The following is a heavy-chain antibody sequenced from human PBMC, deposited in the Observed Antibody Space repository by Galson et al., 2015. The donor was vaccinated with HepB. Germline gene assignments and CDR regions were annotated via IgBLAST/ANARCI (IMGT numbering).Heavy chain of an antibody. D-gene: IGHD6-19*01. CDR1: GGTFSSYA. CDR2: IIPIFGTA. V-gene: IGHV1-69*13. CDR3: ARGGSSGWYLGWFDP. Sequence: SVKVSCKASGGTFSSYAISWVRQAPGQGLEWMGGIIPIFGTANYAQKFQGRVTITADESTSTAYMELSSLRSEDTAVYYCARGGSSGWYLGWFDPWGQGTLVTVSS. J-gene: IGHJ5*02.